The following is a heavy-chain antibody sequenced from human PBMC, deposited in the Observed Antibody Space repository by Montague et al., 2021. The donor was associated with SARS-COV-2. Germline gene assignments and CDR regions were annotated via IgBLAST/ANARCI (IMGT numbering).Heavy chain of an antibody. V-gene: IGHV4-34*01. CDR1: GGSFSGYY. D-gene: IGHD1-14*01. CDR3: ARGLLGGQPVY. Sequence: SETLSLTCAVYGGSFSGYYWSWIRQPPGKGLEWIGEINHSGSTNYNPSLKSRVTISVDTSKNQFSLKLSSVTAADTAVYYCARGLLGGQPVYWGQGTLVTVSS. CDR2: INHSGST. J-gene: IGHJ4*02.